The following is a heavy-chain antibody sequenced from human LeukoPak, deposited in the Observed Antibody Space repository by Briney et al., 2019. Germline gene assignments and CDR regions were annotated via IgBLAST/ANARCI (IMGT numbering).Heavy chain of an antibody. CDR1: GFTFSSYV. V-gene: IGHV3-30*02. Sequence: PGGSLRLSCAASGFTFSSYVMHWVRQAPGKRLGCVALIRNDGSNKYSAHSLKGRFTISRDNSKNTLYLQMNSLRADDTAVYYCAKGTGIAIFGVVPSMDVWGQGTTVIVSS. J-gene: IGHJ6*02. D-gene: IGHD3-3*01. CDR3: AKGTGIAIFGVVPSMDV. CDR2: IRNDGSNK.